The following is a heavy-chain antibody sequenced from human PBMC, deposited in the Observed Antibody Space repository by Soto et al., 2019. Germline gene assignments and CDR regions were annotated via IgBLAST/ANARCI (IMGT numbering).Heavy chain of an antibody. CDR3: VKLVPPRVSSTSSVPIDY. CDR2: ISSNGGST. Sequence: EVQLVESGGGLVQPGGSLRLSCSASGFTFSSYAMHWVRQAPGKGLEYVSAISSNGGSTYYADSVKGRFTISRDNSKNTLYLQMSSLRAEDTAVYYCVKLVPPRVSSTSSVPIDYWGQGTLVTVSS. CDR1: GFTFSSYA. D-gene: IGHD2-2*01. J-gene: IGHJ4*02. V-gene: IGHV3-64D*06.